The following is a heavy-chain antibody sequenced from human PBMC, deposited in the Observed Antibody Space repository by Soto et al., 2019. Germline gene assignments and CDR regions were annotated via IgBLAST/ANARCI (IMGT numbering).Heavy chain of an antibody. Sequence: EVQLVESAGGLAKPGGSLRLPCVASGFSFNEAWMNWVRQAPGEGLEWVGRIKTSAGGGATDYAAPVQGRFTISRDDSKNALYLHMNSLRTEDTAIYYCTTGSVEGIWGQGTTVTVSS. D-gene: IGHD2-15*01. CDR1: GFSFNEAW. J-gene: IGHJ6*02. V-gene: IGHV3-15*07. CDR2: IKTSAGGGAT. CDR3: TTGSVEGI.